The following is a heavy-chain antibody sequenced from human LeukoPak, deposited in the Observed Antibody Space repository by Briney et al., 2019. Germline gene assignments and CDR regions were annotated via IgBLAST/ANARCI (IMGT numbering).Heavy chain of an antibody. D-gene: IGHD6-6*01. CDR2: ISAYNGET. J-gene: IGHJ4*02. CDR1: GYTFTSYG. Sequence: ASVKVPCKASGYTFTSYGISWVRQAPGQGLEWMGWISAYNGETNHAQKLQGRATMTTDTSTSAAYMELRSLRSDDTAVYYCARVEHSRSSFDYWGQGTLVTVSS. V-gene: IGHV1-18*01. CDR3: ARVEHSRSSFDY.